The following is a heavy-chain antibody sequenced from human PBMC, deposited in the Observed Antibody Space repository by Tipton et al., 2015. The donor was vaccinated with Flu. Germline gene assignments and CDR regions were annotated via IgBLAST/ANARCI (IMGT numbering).Heavy chain of an antibody. CDR1: GYTFTSYS. D-gene: IGHD5-18*01. V-gene: IGHV1-18*01. J-gene: IGHJ3*02. CDR2: ISAYNGNT. Sequence: QLVQSGAEVKKPGASVKVSCKASGYTFTSYSISWVRQAPGQGLEWMGWISAYNGNTNYAQKLQGRVTMTTDTSTSTAYMELRSLRSGDPAVYYCARRRGYSLYDAFDIWGQGTMVPVSS. CDR3: ARRRGYSLYDAFDI.